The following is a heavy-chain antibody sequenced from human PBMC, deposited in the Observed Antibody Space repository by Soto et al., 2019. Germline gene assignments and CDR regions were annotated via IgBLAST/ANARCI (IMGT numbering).Heavy chain of an antibody. Sequence: GGSLRLSCAASGFTFSNAWMSWVRQAPGKGLEWVGRIKSKTDGGTTDYAAPVKGRFTISRDDSKNTLYLQMNSLKTEDTAVYYCTTRVVPAAISLYFDYWGQGTLVTVSS. CDR1: GFTFSNAW. D-gene: IGHD2-2*01. V-gene: IGHV3-15*01. J-gene: IGHJ4*02. CDR2: IKSKTDGGTT. CDR3: TTRVVPAAISLYFDY.